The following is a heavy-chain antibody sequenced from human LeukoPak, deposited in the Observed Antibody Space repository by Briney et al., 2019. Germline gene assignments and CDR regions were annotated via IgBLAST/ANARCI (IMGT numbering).Heavy chain of an antibody. J-gene: IGHJ3*02. Sequence: PSETLSLTCTVSGGSVSNSNYCWGWIRQPPGKQLEWIGSIDYSGSPLYNPSLKGRVTISVDTSKNQFSLKLSSVTAADTAVYYCARPLDCNYGGTAFDIWGQGTMVTVSS. CDR3: ARPLDCNYGGTAFDI. CDR2: IDYSGSP. CDR1: GGSVSNSNYC. D-gene: IGHD4-23*01. V-gene: IGHV4-39*01.